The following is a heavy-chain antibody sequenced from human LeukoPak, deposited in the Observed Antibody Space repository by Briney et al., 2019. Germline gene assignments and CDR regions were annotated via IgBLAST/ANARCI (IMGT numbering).Heavy chain of an antibody. V-gene: IGHV3-30*02. Sequence: GGSLRLSCAASGFTFSSYGMHWVRQAPGKGLEWVAFIRFDGSNKYYADSVKGRFTISRDNSQNTLYLQMNSLKSEDTAVYYCVTEVSGSFPTWGQGTLVTVSS. CDR2: IRFDGSNK. CDR3: VTEVSGSFPT. J-gene: IGHJ4*02. D-gene: IGHD1-26*01. CDR1: GFTFSSYG.